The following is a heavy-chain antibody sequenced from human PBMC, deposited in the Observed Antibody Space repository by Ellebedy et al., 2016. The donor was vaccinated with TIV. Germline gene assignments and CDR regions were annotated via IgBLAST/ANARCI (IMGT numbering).Heavy chain of an antibody. V-gene: IGHV1-69*04. D-gene: IGHD6-19*01. Sequence: ASVKVSCKASGYTFSSYAINWVRQAPGQGLEWMGRIIPILGIANYAQKFQGRVTMTTDTSTTTAYMELSSLRSEDTGVYYCARSGWLGYYEYWGQGTLVTVSS. J-gene: IGHJ4*02. CDR2: IIPILGIA. CDR1: GYTFSSYA. CDR3: ARSGWLGYYEY.